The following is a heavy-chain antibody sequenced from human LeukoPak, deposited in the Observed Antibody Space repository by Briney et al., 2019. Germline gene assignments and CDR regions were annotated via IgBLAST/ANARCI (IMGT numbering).Heavy chain of an antibody. CDR1: GGSISSYY. V-gene: IGHV4-61*02. Sequence: PSQTLSLTRTVSGGSISSYYCTWIRQPAGKGLEYLGRIHASGNTYYNPSLNSRVAISIDTSKNQFSLKVSSVAAADTAVYYCASDLGYGYYFYYYLHVWGERTTVTVSS. D-gene: IGHD5-18*01. CDR2: IHASGNT. CDR3: ASDLGYGYYFYYYLHV. J-gene: IGHJ6*03.